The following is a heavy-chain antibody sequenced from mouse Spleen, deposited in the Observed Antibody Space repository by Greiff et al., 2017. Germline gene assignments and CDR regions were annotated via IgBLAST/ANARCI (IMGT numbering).Heavy chain of an antibody. V-gene: IGHV14-1*01. Sequence: EVQLQESGAELVRPGASVKLSCTASGFNIKDYYMHWVKQRPEQGLEWIGRIDPEDGDTEYAPKFQGKATMTADTSSNTAYLQLSSLTSEDTAVYYCTTSTTVVPHYYAMDYWGQGTSVTVSS. CDR3: TTSTTVVPHYYAMDY. CDR2: IDPEDGDT. J-gene: IGHJ4*01. D-gene: IGHD1-1*01. CDR1: GFNIKDYY.